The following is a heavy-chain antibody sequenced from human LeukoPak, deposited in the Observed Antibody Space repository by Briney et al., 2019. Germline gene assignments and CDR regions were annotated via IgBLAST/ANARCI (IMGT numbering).Heavy chain of an antibody. D-gene: IGHD3-16*01. CDR1: GGTFSSYA. Sequence: VASVKVSCKASGGTFSSYAISWVRQAPGQGLEWMGGIIPIVGTANYTQKFKGRVTITTDESTSTAYLELSSLRSEDTAVYYCAREGLGWGAFDIWGQGTMVTVSS. V-gene: IGHV1-69*05. CDR3: AREGLGWGAFDI. J-gene: IGHJ3*02. CDR2: IIPIVGTA.